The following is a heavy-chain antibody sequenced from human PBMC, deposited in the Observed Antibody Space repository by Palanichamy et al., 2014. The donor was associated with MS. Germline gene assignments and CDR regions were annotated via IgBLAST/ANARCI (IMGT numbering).Heavy chain of an antibody. CDR2: ISGSGSVT. D-gene: IGHD3-10*01. CDR3: AKRNGSDRGPFDI. Sequence: EVQMLESGGGLVXPGGSLRLSCAAPGFTFSSFDMNWVRQAPGKGPEWVSLISGSGSVTYYADSVKGRFTISRDNSKNTLYLQMNSLRADDTALYYCAKRNGSDRGPFDIWGQGRMVTVSS. CDR1: GFTFSSFD. V-gene: IGHV3-23*01. J-gene: IGHJ3*02.